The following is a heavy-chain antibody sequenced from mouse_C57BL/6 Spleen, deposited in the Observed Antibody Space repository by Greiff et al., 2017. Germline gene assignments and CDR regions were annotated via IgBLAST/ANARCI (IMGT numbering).Heavy chain of an antibody. Sequence: EVQLQQSGTVLARPGASVKMSCKTSGYTFTSYWMHWVKQRPGQGLEWIGAIYPGNSDTSYNQKFKGKAKLTAVTSASTAYMELSSLTNEDSAVYYCTRGRGDGYYVDYWGQGTTLTVSS. D-gene: IGHD2-3*01. CDR1: GYTFTSYW. V-gene: IGHV1-5*01. CDR2: IYPGNSDT. CDR3: TRGRGDGYYVDY. J-gene: IGHJ2*01.